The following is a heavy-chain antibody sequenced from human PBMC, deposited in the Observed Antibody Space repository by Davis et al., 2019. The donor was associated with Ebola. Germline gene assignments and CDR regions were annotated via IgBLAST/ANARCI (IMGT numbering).Heavy chain of an antibody. J-gene: IGHJ6*02. D-gene: IGHD2-2*01. CDR2: ISYDGSNK. CDR3: ARDRACSSTSCSYGMDV. V-gene: IGHV3-30*03. CDR1: GFTFSSYG. Sequence: GESLKISCAASGFTFSSYGMHWVRQAPGKGLEWVAVISYDGSNKYYADFVKGRFTISRDNSKNTLYLQMNSLRAEDTAVYYCARDRACSSTSCSYGMDVWGQGTTVTVSS.